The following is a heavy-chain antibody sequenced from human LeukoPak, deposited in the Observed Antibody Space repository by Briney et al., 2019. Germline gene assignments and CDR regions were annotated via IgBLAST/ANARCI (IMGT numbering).Heavy chain of an antibody. CDR1: GFTFSSYA. J-gene: IGHJ4*02. D-gene: IGHD6-19*01. V-gene: IGHV3-23*01. CDR3: AKLRQWQPQRYFFEY. CDR2: FSGISTT. Sequence: PGGSLRLSCAASGFTFSSYAMSWVRQAPGKGLEWASTFSGISTTSYADAVKGRVTISRDNSKNTLYLQMDSLRAEDTAVYYCAKLRQWQPQRYFFEYWGQGALVTVAS.